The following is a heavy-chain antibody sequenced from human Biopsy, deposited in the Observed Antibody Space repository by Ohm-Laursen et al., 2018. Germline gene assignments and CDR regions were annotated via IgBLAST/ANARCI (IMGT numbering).Heavy chain of an antibody. Sequence: SLRLSCAASGFTFSDYYMSWIRQAPGGGLEWVSHISGIGDTTYYADSVKGRFTISRDNSKNSLYLQMNSLRAEDTPVYYCARDLTWGSYFDSWGQGSLVTVSS. CDR2: ISGIGDTT. CDR3: ARDLTWGSYFDS. D-gene: IGHD3-16*01. J-gene: IGHJ4*02. CDR1: GFTFSDYY. V-gene: IGHV3-11*01.